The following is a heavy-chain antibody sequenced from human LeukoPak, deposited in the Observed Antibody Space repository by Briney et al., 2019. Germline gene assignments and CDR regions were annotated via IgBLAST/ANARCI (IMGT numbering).Heavy chain of an antibody. V-gene: IGHV4-59*08. CDR2: IYYSGST. CDR1: GGSISSYY. Sequence: PSETLSLTCTVSGGSISSYYWSWIRQPPGKGLEWIGYIYYSGSTNYNPSLKSRVTISVDTSKNQFSLKLSSVTAADTAVYYCARGLRYFDWLPRPLDAFDIWGQGTMVTVSS. D-gene: IGHD3-9*01. CDR3: ARGLRYFDWLPRPLDAFDI. J-gene: IGHJ3*02.